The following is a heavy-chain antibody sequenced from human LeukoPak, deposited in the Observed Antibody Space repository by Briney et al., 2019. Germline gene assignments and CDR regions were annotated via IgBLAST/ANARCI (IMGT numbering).Heavy chain of an antibody. CDR3: AKDFRHLVGAEFDP. J-gene: IGHJ5*02. V-gene: IGHV3-23*01. CDR1: GFALSSYA. Sequence: GGSLRLSCAASGFALSSYAMSWVRHAPGKGLECVSALSGSGGSTYYADSVKGRVTISRDNSKNTLYLPMNRLRAEDMAVYYCAKDFRHLVGAEFDPWGQGTLVTVSS. D-gene: IGHD1-26*01. CDR2: LSGSGGST.